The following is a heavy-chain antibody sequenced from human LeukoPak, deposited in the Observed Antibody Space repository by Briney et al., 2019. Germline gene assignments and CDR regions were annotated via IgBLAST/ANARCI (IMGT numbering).Heavy chain of an antibody. J-gene: IGHJ4*02. CDR3: ARSRDTAMIFDY. V-gene: IGHV4-39*01. CDR2: IYYSGST. Sequence: SETLSLTCTVSGGSISTGSYYWGWIRQPPGKGLEWIGSIYYSGSTYYNPSLKSRVTISVDTSKNQFSLNLSSVTAADTAVYYCARSRDTAMIFDYWGQGTLVTVSS. D-gene: IGHD5-18*01. CDR1: GGSISTGSYY.